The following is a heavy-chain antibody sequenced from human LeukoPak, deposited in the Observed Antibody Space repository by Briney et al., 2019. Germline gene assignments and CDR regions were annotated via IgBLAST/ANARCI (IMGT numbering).Heavy chain of an antibody. V-gene: IGHV2-5*02. Sequence: SGPTLVNPTQTLTLTCTFSGFSLSTSGVGVGWIRQPPGKALEWLALIYWDDDKRYSPSLKSRLTITKDTSKNQVVLTMTNMDPVDTATYYCAHRRRLDYDISTGTPGNDAFDIWGQGTMVTVSS. D-gene: IGHD3-9*01. CDR3: AHRRRLDYDISTGTPGNDAFDI. CDR2: IYWDDDK. CDR1: GFSLSTSGVG. J-gene: IGHJ3*02.